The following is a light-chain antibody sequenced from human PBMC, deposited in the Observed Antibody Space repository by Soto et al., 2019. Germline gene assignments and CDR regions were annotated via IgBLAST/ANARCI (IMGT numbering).Light chain of an antibody. CDR3: AAWDDSLTGTV. Sequence: QSVLSQPPSASGTPGQTVIISCSGSRSDIGSNFVNWYQHLPGTAPKLLIYNSNQRPSGVPDRFSGSKSGTSASLAISGLQSEDESDYYRAAWDDSLTGTVFGTGTKVTVL. CDR2: NSN. V-gene: IGLV1-44*01. J-gene: IGLJ1*01. CDR1: RSDIGSNF.